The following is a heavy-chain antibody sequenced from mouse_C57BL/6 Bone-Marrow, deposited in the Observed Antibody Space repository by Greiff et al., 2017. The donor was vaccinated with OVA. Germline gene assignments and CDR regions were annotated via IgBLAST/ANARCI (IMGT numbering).Heavy chain of an antibody. Sequence: EVKLQQSGPELVKPGASVKIPCKASGYTFTDYNMDWVKQSHGKSLEWIGDINPNNGGTIYNQKFKGKATLTVDKSSSTAYMELRSLTSEDTAVYYCARSGWLLLYWYFDVWGTGTTVTVSS. CDR1: GYTFTDYN. CDR2: INPNNGGT. J-gene: IGHJ1*03. D-gene: IGHD2-3*01. V-gene: IGHV1-18*01. CDR3: ARSGWLLLYWYFDV.